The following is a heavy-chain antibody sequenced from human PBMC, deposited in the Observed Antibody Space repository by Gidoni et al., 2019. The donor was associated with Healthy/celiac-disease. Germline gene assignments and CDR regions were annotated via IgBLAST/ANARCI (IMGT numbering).Heavy chain of an antibody. Sequence: QVQLVQSGAEVKKPRASLKVSCKASGYTCTGYYMHWVRQAPGQGLEWMGRINPNSGGTNYAQKFQGKVTMTRDTSISTAYMELSRLRSDDTAVYYCARGRAVVTPGAWWFDPWGQGTLVTVSS. J-gene: IGHJ5*02. CDR2: INPNSGGT. V-gene: IGHV1-2*06. CDR1: GYTCTGYY. D-gene: IGHD6-19*01. CDR3: ARGRAVVTPGAWWFDP.